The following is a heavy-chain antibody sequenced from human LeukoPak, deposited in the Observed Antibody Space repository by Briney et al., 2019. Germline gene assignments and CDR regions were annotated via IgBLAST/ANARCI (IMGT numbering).Heavy chain of an antibody. CDR3: ARDVGKAGAANAFDI. D-gene: IGHD6-13*01. CDR1: GGSISSSNW. J-gene: IGHJ3*02. CDR2: IYHSGST. V-gene: IGHV4-4*02. Sequence: SETLSLTCAVSGGSISSSNWWSWVRQPPGQGLEWIGEIYHSGSTNYNPSLKSRVTISVDKSKNQFSLKLSSVTAADTAVYYCARDVGKAGAANAFDIWGQGTMVTVSS.